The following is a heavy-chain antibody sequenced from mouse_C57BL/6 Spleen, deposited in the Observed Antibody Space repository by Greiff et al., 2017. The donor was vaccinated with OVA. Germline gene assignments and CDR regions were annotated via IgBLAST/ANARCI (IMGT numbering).Heavy chain of an antibody. CDR3: TRDDGYYPWFAY. D-gene: IGHD2-3*01. V-gene: IGHV1-15*01. J-gene: IGHJ3*01. Sequence: QVQLQPSWAELVRPGASVTLSCKASGYTFTDYEMHWVKQTPVHGLEWIGAIDPETGGTAYNQKFKGKAILTADKSSSTAYMELRSLTSEDSAVYYCTRDDGYYPWFAYWGQGNLVTVSA. CDR2: IDPETGGT. CDR1: GYTFTDYE.